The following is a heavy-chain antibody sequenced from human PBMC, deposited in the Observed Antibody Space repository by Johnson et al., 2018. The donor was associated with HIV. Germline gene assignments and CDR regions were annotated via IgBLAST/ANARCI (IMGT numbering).Heavy chain of an antibody. CDR1: GFTFSTYW. D-gene: IGHD1-26*01. CDR2: INNDGSST. Sequence: VQLVESGGGLVQPGGSLRLSCAASGFTFSTYWMHWVRQVPGKGLMWVSRINNDGSSTNYADSVKGRFTISRDNAKNTLYLQMHSLRAEDTALYYCAREGGGSNEDDAFDIWGQGTMVTVSS. V-gene: IGHV3-74*01. CDR3: AREGGGSNEDDAFDI. J-gene: IGHJ3*02.